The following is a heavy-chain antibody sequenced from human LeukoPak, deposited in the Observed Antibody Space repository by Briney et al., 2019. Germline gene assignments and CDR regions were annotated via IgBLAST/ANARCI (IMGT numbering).Heavy chain of an antibody. CDR2: IYTSGST. CDR3: ARGRNWEFDY. CDR1: GGTISSYY. Sequence: SETLSVTCTVSGGTISSYYWSWIRQPAGKRLEWIGRIYTSGSTNYNPSLKSRVTMSVDTSKNQFSLKLSSVTAADTAVYYYARGRNWEFDYWGQGTLVTVSS. J-gene: IGHJ4*02. D-gene: IGHD7-27*01. V-gene: IGHV4-4*07.